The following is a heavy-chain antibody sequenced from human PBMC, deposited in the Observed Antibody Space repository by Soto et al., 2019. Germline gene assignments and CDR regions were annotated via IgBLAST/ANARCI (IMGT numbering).Heavy chain of an antibody. Sequence: GGSLRLSCAASGFTFSSYAMSWVRQAPGKGLEWVSVISGDGSNTYYADSVKGRFTISRDNSKNTLYLQMNSLRAEDTAVYYCARASGAMAPYYFDYWGQGTLVTVSS. D-gene: IGHD5-18*01. V-gene: IGHV3-23*01. CDR3: ARASGAMAPYYFDY. CDR2: ISGDGSNT. CDR1: GFTFSSYA. J-gene: IGHJ4*02.